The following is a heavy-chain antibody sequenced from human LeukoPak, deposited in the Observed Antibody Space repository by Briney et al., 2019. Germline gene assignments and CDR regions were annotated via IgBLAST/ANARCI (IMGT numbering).Heavy chain of an antibody. V-gene: IGHV4-39*01. D-gene: IGHD1-7*01. J-gene: IGHJ4*02. CDR2: IYYSGST. CDR1: GGSISSSSYY. CDR3: AKSGPGTTSAFDY. Sequence: PSETLSLTCTVSGGSISSSSYYWGWIRQPPGKGLEWIGSIYYSGSTYYNPSLKSRVTISVDTSKNQFSLKLSSVTAADTAVYYCAKSGPGTTSAFDYWGQGTLVTVSS.